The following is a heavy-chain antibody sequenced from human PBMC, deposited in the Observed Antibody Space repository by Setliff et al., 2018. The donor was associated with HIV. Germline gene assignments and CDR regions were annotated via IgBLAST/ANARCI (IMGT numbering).Heavy chain of an antibody. V-gene: IGHV4-61*01. Sequence: KASETLSLTCTVPGGSVSSGSYYWSWILQPPGKGLEWIGYIYYSGSTKHNPSLKSRVTISLDTSKNQFHLKLTSVTAADTAVYYCARYSPRGYTLTGPYWGQGTLVTVS. D-gene: IGHD6-25*01. CDR2: IYYSGST. CDR3: ARYSPRGYTLTGPY. J-gene: IGHJ4*02. CDR1: GGSVSSGSYY.